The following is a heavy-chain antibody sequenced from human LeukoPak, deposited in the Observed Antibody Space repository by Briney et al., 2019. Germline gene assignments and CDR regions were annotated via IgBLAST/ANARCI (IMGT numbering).Heavy chain of an antibody. CDR2: ISAYNGNT. D-gene: IGHD3-22*01. J-gene: IGHJ3*02. V-gene: IGHV1-18*01. Sequence: ASVKVSCKASGYTFTSYGISWVRQAPGQGLEWMGWISAYNGNTNYAQKLQGRVTMTTDTSTSTAYMELRSLRSDDTAVYYCARDPQTISGYPLRDAFHIWGQGTMVTVSS. CDR1: GYTFTSYG. CDR3: ARDPQTISGYPLRDAFHI.